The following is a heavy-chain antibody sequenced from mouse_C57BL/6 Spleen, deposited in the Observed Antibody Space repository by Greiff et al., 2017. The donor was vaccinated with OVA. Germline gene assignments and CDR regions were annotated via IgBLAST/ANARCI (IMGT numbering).Heavy chain of an antibody. Sequence: EVKLVESGGGLVKPGGSLKLSCAASGFTFSSYAMSWVRQTPEKRLEWVATISDGGSYTYYPDNVKGRFTISRDTAKTNLYLQMSHLKSEDTAMYYCARDLDYYGSSPPSYAMDYWGQGTSVTVSA. V-gene: IGHV5-4*01. CDR1: GFTFSSYA. CDR2: ISDGGSYT. J-gene: IGHJ4*01. CDR3: ARDLDYYGSSPPSYAMDY. D-gene: IGHD1-1*01.